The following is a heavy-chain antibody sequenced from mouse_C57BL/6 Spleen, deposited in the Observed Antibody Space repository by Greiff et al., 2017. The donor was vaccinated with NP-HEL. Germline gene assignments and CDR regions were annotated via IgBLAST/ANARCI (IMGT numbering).Heavy chain of an antibody. CDR2: ISYDGSN. CDR3: AKHYDYDRWFAY. D-gene: IGHD2-4*01. CDR1: GYSITSGYY. Sequence: DVHLVESGPGLVKPSQSLSLTCSVTGYSITSGYYWNWIRQFPGNKLEWMGYISYDGSNNYNPSLKNRISITRDTSKNQFFLKLNSVTTEDTATYYCAKHYDYDRWFAYWGQGTLVTVSA. J-gene: IGHJ3*01. V-gene: IGHV3-6*01.